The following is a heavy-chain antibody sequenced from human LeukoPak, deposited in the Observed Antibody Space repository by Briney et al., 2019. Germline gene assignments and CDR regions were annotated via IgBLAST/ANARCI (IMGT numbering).Heavy chain of an antibody. CDR2: IYYSGST. D-gene: IGHD4-17*01. CDR3: ASGGYGVYVSYFDY. J-gene: IGHJ4*02. V-gene: IGHV4-59*08. CDR1: GGSISSYY. Sequence: SETLSLTCTVSGGSISSYYWSWIRQPPGKELEWIGYIYYSGSTKYNPSLKSQVIISVDTSKNQFSLKLSSVTAADTAVYYCASGGYGVYVSYFDYWGQGTLVTVSS.